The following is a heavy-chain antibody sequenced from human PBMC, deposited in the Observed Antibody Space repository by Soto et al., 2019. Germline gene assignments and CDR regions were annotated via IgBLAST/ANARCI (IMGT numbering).Heavy chain of an antibody. V-gene: IGHV3-30*03. J-gene: IGHJ4*02. CDR3: AATTVPRGY. D-gene: IGHD4-17*01. CDR1: GFTFSSYG. CDR2: ISYDGSNK. Sequence: QVQLVESGGGVVQPGRSLRLSCAASGFTFSSYGMHWVRQAPGKGPEWVAVISYDGSNKYYADSVKGRFTISRDNSKNTLYLQMNSLRAEDTAVYYCAATTVPRGYWGQGTLVTVSS.